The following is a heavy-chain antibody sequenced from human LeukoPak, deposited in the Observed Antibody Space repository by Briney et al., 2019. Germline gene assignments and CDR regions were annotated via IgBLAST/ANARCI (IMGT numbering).Heavy chain of an antibody. CDR3: ARAEWGCSSTGCYSQWALDI. Sequence: ASVKVSCKASGYTFTGYYMHWVRQAPGQGLEWMGWINPNSGGTNYAQKFQGWVTMTRDTSISTAYMELSRLRSDDTAVYYCARAEWGCSSTGCYSQWALDIWGQGTMVTVSS. CDR2: INPNSGGT. V-gene: IGHV1-2*04. CDR1: GYTFTGYY. J-gene: IGHJ3*02. D-gene: IGHD2-2*02.